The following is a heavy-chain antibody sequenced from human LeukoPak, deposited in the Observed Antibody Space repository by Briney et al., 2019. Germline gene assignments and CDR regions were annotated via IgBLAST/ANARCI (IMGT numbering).Heavy chain of an antibody. CDR1: GGSISSHY. J-gene: IGHJ5*02. D-gene: IGHD4-17*01. CDR2: IYYSGRT. V-gene: IGHV4-59*11. CDR3: ARGGTTVTPGLLWFDP. Sequence: KPSETLSLTCSVSGGSISSHYWSWIRHPPGKGLEWSGYIYYSGRTKYNPSLKSRVTISVDTSKIQFSLKLSSVTAADTVVYYCARGGTTVTPGLLWFDPWGQGTLVTVSS.